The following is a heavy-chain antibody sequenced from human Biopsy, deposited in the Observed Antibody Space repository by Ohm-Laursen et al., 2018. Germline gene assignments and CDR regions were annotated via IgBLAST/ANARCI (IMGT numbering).Heavy chain of an antibody. V-gene: IGHV4-61*01. CDR1: GDSLTSGPEN. J-gene: IGHJ4*02. Sequence: SDTLSLTCTVSGDSLTSGPENWSWIRQSPGQGLEYIGFIYSGGNTNYNPSLKNRVTMSVDTSKNQFSLKLSSVAAPDTAVYYCARHSSMTTVIFVNWGQGTLVTVSS. CDR3: ARHSSMTTVIFVN. D-gene: IGHD4-17*01. CDR2: IYSGGNT.